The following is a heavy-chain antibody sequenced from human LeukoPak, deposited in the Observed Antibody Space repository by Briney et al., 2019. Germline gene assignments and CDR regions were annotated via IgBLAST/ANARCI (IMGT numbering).Heavy chain of an antibody. V-gene: IGHV3-53*01. J-gene: IGHJ3*02. Sequence: PGGSLRLSCAASGFTVSSYHMSWVRQAPGKGLEWVSTIYSGGSIYYADSVKGRFTISRDSSKNTLYLQINSLRAEDTAAYYCARGSRVTTRLDAFDIWGQGTMVTVSS. CDR3: ARGSRVTTRLDAFDI. CDR2: IYSGGSI. D-gene: IGHD4-17*01. CDR1: GFTVSSYH.